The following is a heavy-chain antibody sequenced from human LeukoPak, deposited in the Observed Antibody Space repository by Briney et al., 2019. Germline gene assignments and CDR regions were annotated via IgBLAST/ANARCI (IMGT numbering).Heavy chain of an antibody. Sequence: SVKVSCKASGGTFSSYAISWVRQAPGQGLEWMGRIIPIFGIANYAQKFQGRVTITADKSTSTAYMELSSLRSEDTAVYYCASSSGSYGSGSYGYYGMDAWGQGTTVTVSS. CDR3: ASSSGSYGSGSYGYYGMDA. CDR2: IIPIFGIA. V-gene: IGHV1-69*04. J-gene: IGHJ6*02. D-gene: IGHD3-10*01. CDR1: GGTFSSYA.